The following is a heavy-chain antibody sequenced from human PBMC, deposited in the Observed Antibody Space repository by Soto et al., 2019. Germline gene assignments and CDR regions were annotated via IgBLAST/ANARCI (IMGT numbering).Heavy chain of an antibody. J-gene: IGHJ6*02. CDR2: IIPIFGTA. CDR1: GGTFSSYA. V-gene: IGHV1-69*01. CDR3: ASWEITIFGVVAPYYYYGMDV. D-gene: IGHD3-3*01. Sequence: QVQLVQSGAEVKKPGSSVKVSCKASGGTFSSYAISWVRQAPGQGLEWMGGIIPIFGTANYAQKFQGRVTITADESTSTAYMELSSLRSEDTAVYYCASWEITIFGVVAPYYYYGMDVWGQGTTVTVSS.